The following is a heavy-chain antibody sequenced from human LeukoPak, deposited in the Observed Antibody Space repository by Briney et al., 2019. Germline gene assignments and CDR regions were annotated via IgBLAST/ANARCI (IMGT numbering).Heavy chain of an antibody. CDR3: AKDLRKRRWLQLHYFDY. D-gene: IGHD5-24*01. J-gene: IGHJ4*02. Sequence: GGSLRLSCAASGFTFSSFALSWVRQAPGKGLEWVSAISGRGRGGSTNYADSVKGRFTISRDNSKNTLYLQMNSLRAEDTAVYYCAKDLRKRRWLQLHYFDYWGQGTLVTVSS. V-gene: IGHV3-23*01. CDR2: ISGRGRGGST. CDR1: GFTFSSFA.